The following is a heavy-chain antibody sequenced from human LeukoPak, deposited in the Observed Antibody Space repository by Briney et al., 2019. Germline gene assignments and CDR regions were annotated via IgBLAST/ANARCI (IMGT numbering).Heavy chain of an antibody. CDR2: IYSGGLT. J-gene: IGHJ4*02. CDR3: AREPLPGYYGFDY. D-gene: IGHD3-9*01. CDR1: GDAVSSHF. Sequence: GGSLRLSCAASGDAVSSHFMSWVRQAPGKGLEWVSVIYSGGLTYYADSVKGRFTISRDNSRNTLYLQMNSLRAEDTAVYYCAREPLPGYYGFDYWGQGTLVTVSS. V-gene: IGHV3-53*01.